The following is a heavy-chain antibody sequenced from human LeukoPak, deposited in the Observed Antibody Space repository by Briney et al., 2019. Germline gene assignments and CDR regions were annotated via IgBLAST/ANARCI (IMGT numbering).Heavy chain of an antibody. CDR3: ARERGIAAAGTFSDY. J-gene: IGHJ4*02. CDR1: GFTFDDYG. D-gene: IGHD6-13*01. V-gene: IGHV3-20*04. Sequence: PGGSLRLSCAASGFTFDDYGMSWVCQAPGKGLEWVSGIYWSGGSTVYADSVKGRFTISRDNAKNSLYLQMNSLRAEDTALYYCARERGIAAAGTFSDYWGQGTLVTVSS. CDR2: IYWSGGST.